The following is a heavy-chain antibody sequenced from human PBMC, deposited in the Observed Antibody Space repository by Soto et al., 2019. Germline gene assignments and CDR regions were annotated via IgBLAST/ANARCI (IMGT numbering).Heavy chain of an antibody. CDR2: IYWDDDK. Sequence: QITLKESGPTLVKPTQTLTLTCTFSGFSLSTSGVGVGWVRQPPGKALEWLALIYWDDDKRYSPSVKRRLTNTNDTSKNQVVLTVTNMDPVDTASYYCAHRQSYRLFDYWGQGTLVTVSS. V-gene: IGHV2-5*02. CDR1: GFSLSTSGVG. CDR3: AHRQSYRLFDY. J-gene: IGHJ4*02. D-gene: IGHD3-10*01.